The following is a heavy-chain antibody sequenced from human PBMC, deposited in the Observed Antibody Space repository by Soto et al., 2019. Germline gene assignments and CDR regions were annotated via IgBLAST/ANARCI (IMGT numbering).Heavy chain of an antibody. CDR2: IYWDDDK. Sequence: QITLKESGPTLVRPAQTLTLTCDFSGFSLTTYXMXVXXXRXPXXKALEWLALIYWDDDKRYSPSLKNRLAISKDTSRNXVVLTXXXMXXVXXXXXXXXXXXXXXXLSFDHWGPGTLVTVSS. CDR3: XXXXXXXXLSFDH. J-gene: IGHJ4*02. CDR1: GFSLTTYXMX. V-gene: IGHV2-5*02.